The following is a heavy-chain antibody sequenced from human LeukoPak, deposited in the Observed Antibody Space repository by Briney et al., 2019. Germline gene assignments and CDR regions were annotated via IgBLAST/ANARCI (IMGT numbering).Heavy chain of an antibody. V-gene: IGHV1-2*02. CDR2: INPNSGGT. Sequence: GASVKVSCKASGYTFTGYYMHWVRQAPGQGLEWMGWINPNSGGTNYAQKFQGRVTMTRDTSISTAYMELSSLRSEDTAVYYCARTGYTKHIPLYYYYYYMDVWGKGTTVTVSS. CDR3: ARTGYTKHIPLYYYYYYMDV. D-gene: IGHD1-1*01. J-gene: IGHJ6*03. CDR1: GYTFTGYY.